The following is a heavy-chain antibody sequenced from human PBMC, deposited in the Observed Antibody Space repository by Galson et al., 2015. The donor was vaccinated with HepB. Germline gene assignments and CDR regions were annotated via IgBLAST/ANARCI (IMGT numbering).Heavy chain of an antibody. CDR2: TYPGRAN. J-gene: IGHJ5*02. Sequence: QVQLQESGPGLVKPSETLSLTCTVTGDSISSERYHWSWFRQPAGKGLEYIGHTYPGRANTYDPSLKSRVAMSMDTSKKQFSLNLNSVTAADTAVYYCASYIVGNGGRGSWGQGTQVTVSS. CDR1: GDSISSERYH. D-gene: IGHD3-16*01. V-gene: IGHV4-61*02. CDR3: ASYIVGNGGRGS.